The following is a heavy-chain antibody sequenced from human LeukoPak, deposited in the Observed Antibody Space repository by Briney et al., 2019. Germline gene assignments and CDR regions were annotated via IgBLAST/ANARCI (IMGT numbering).Heavy chain of an antibody. V-gene: IGHV4-39*01. Sequence: SETLSLTCTVSGGSISSSSYYWGWIRQPPGKGLEWIGSIYYSGSTYYNPSLKSRVTISVDTSKNQFPLKLSSVTAADTAVCYCARYIVVVVAGTGAFDYWGQGTLVTVSS. CDR1: GGSISSSSYY. D-gene: IGHD2-15*01. CDR3: ARYIVVVVAGTGAFDY. J-gene: IGHJ4*02. CDR2: IYYSGST.